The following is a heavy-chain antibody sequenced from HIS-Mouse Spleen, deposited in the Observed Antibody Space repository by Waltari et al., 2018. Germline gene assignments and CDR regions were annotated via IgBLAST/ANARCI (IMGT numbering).Heavy chain of an antibody. J-gene: IGHJ2*01. CDR1: GGSISSSSYY. CDR2: IYYSGSP. D-gene: IGHD6-13*01. V-gene: IGHV4-39*07. Sequence: QLQLQESGPGLVKPSETLSLTCTVSGGSISSSSYYWGWIRQPPGKGLEWIGSIYYSGSPFSHPSLKSRVTISVDTSKNQFSLKLSSVTAADTAVYYCAREIPYSSSWYDWYFDLWGRGTLVTVSS. CDR3: AREIPYSSSWYDWYFDL.